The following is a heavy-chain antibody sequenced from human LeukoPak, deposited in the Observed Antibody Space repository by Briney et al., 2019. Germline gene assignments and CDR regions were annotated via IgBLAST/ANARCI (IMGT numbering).Heavy chain of an antibody. CDR3: ARVRELGITIFGVPLDY. CDR1: GGSISSYY. V-gene: IGHV4-4*07. Sequence: SETLSLTCTVSGGSISSYYWSWIRQPAGKGLEWIGRIYTSGSTNYNPSLKSRVTMSVDTSKNQFSLKLSSVTAADTAVYYYARVRELGITIFGVPLDYWGQGTLVTVSS. D-gene: IGHD3-3*01. CDR2: IYTSGST. J-gene: IGHJ4*02.